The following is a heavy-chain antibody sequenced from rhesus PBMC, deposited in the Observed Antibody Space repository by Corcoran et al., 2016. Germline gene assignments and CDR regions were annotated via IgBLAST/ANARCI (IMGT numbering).Heavy chain of an antibody. Sequence: QVILHQWGEGLVQPSETLSLSCDIHGASISGFYYWSWIRESPGKGLEGVGYIYGYDGTITSNPSLTNRVTISKATSTNQFTLRLSSVTAADTAVYYGVKWADVWGRGVLVTVSS. CDR3: VKWADV. V-gene: IGHV4-73*01. CDR2: IYGYDGTI. J-gene: IGHJ5-2*02. CDR1: GASISGFYY.